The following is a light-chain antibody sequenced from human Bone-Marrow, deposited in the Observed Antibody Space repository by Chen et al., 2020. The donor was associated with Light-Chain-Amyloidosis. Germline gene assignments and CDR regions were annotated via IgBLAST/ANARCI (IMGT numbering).Light chain of an antibody. Sequence: QSALTQPASVSGSPGQSITISCTGTSSDVGRYNLVSWYQQHPGKVPNLMIYDDSKRPSGVAERFSGSKSGNPASLTISGLQAEDEADYYCSSYAGGTTFVIFGGGTKLTVL. J-gene: IGLJ2*01. V-gene: IGLV2-23*02. CDR3: SSYAGGTTFVI. CDR1: SSDVGRYNL. CDR2: DDS.